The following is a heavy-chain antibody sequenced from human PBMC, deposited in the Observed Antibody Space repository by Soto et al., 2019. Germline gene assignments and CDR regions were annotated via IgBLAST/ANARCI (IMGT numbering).Heavy chain of an antibody. V-gene: IGHV3-30*18. CDR2: IAYDGNEK. Sequence: QVKLVESGGGVVQPGTSLRLSCAASGFTFKTHAMHWVRQAPGKGLEWMTVIAYDGNEKFYADSVKGRFTISRDNSKNALYLQINTLRNEDTAVYYWGKDVGDYVPYYYGVDVWGQGTTVTVSS. D-gene: IGHD1-26*01. CDR1: GFTFKTHA. J-gene: IGHJ6*02. CDR3: GKDVGDYVPYYYGVDV.